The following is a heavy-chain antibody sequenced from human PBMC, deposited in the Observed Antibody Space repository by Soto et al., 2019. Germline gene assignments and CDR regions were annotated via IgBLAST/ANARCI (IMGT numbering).Heavy chain of an antibody. CDR3: ARGEAYLREVTFYYHGMDV. Sequence: SETLSLTCSVSGGSIGSSSYYFGWIRQPPGKGLEWIGSLYYTGTTYYNSSLKSRVTISADKSQNQFSLRLTSVTAADTAVYFCARGEAYLREVTFYYHGMDVWGQGTTVTVSS. CDR1: GGSIGSSSYY. J-gene: IGHJ6*02. CDR2: LYYTGTT. V-gene: IGHV4-39*01. D-gene: IGHD3-10*01.